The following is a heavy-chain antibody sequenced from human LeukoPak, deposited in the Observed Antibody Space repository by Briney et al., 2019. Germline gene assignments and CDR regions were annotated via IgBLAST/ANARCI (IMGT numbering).Heavy chain of an antibody. J-gene: IGHJ3*02. V-gene: IGHV1-2*02. Sequence: ASVKVSCKAPGYTFTGYYMHWVRQAPGQGLEWMGWINPNSGGTNYAQKFQGRVTMTRDTSISTAYMELSRLRSDDTAVYYCAGRITMVRGVINDAFDIWGQGTMVTVSS. D-gene: IGHD3-10*01. CDR2: INPNSGGT. CDR1: GYTFTGYY. CDR3: AGRITMVRGVINDAFDI.